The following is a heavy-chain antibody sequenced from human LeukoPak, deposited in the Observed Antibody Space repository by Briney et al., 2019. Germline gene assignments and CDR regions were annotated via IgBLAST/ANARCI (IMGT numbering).Heavy chain of an antibody. CDR3: ARDIYDILTGYYATGY. CDR2: IKQDGSEK. J-gene: IGHJ4*02. V-gene: IGHV3-7*01. CDR1: GFTFSSYW. Sequence: PGGSLRLSCAASGFTFSSYWMSWVRQAPGKGLGWVANIKQDGSEKYYVDSVKGRFTISRDNAKNSLYLQMNSLRAEDTAVYYCARDIYDILTGYYATGYWGQGTLVTVSS. D-gene: IGHD3-9*01.